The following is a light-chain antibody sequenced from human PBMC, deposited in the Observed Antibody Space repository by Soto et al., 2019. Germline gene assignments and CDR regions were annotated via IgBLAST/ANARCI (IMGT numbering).Light chain of an antibody. CDR2: AAS. CDR1: QGISNS. CDR3: RKYNSALRT. Sequence: DVQMTQSPSSLSASVGDRVTITCRASQGISNSLAWYQQKPGKVPKLLIYAASTLQSGVPSRFSGSGSGTDFTLTITSLQPEDVATYYCRKYNSALRTFGQGTKVEIK. V-gene: IGKV1-27*01. J-gene: IGKJ1*01.